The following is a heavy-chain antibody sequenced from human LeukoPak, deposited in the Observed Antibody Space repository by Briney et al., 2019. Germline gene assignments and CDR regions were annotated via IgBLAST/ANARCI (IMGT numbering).Heavy chain of an antibody. J-gene: IGHJ1*01. Sequence: SVKVSCKASAGTFSSYSITWVRQAPGQGLEWMGRIIPTLGITNYAQKFQGRVTMSRETSMRTAYMGMSRLRSDDTGVYYCASGNEQQERGYAEYFQHWGQGTLVTVSS. CDR3: ASGNEQQERGYAEYFQH. CDR1: AGTFSSYS. D-gene: IGHD6-13*01. CDR2: IIPTLGIT. V-gene: IGHV1-69*02.